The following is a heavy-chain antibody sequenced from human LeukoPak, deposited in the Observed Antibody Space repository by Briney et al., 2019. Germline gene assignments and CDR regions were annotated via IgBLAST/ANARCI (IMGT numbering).Heavy chain of an antibody. V-gene: IGHV5-51*01. CDR1: GYSFTSYW. CDR3: ARQWELSAAFDY. D-gene: IGHD1-26*01. CDR2: IYPGDSDT. Sequence: GASLKISCKGSGYSFTSYWIGWGRQMPGKGLEGMGIIYPGDSDTRYSPSFQGQVTISADKSISTAYLQWSSLKASDTAMYYCARQWELSAAFDYWGQGTLVTVSS. J-gene: IGHJ4*02.